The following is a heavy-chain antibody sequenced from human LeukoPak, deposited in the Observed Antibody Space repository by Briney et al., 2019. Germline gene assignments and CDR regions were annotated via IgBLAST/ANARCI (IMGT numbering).Heavy chain of an antibody. CDR1: GGTFSSYA. Sequence: ASVKVSCKASGGTFSSYAISWVRQAPGQGLEWMGWISAYNGNTNYAQKLQGRVTMTTDTSTSTAYMELRSLRSDDTAVYYCARGFVGATHHNFDYWGQGTLVTVSS. D-gene: IGHD1-26*01. J-gene: IGHJ4*02. CDR3: ARGFVGATHHNFDY. V-gene: IGHV1-18*01. CDR2: ISAYNGNT.